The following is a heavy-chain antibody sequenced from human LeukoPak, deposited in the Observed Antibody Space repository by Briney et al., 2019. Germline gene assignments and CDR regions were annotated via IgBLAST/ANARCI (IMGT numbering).Heavy chain of an antibody. CDR3: ATAPIANWYFDP. Sequence: GASVKVSCKVSGYTLTELSMHWVRQAPGKGLEWMGGFDPEDGETIYAQKFQGRVTMTEDTSTDTAYMELSSLRSEDTAVYYCATAPIANWYFDPWGRGTLVTVSS. CDR1: GYTLTELS. CDR2: FDPEDGET. D-gene: IGHD6-13*01. J-gene: IGHJ2*01. V-gene: IGHV1-24*01.